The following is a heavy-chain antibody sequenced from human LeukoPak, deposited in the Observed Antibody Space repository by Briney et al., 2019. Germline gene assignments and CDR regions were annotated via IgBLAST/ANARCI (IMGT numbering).Heavy chain of an antibody. J-gene: IGHJ4*02. CDR3: ARRATYYYDSSGYLNIDY. CDR1: GGSFSGYY. Sequence: SETLSLTCAVYGGSFSGYYWSWIRQPPGKGLEWIGEINHSGSTNYNPSLKSRVTIPVDTSKNQFSLKLSSVTAADTAVYYCARRATYYYDSSGYLNIDYWGQGTLVTVSS. D-gene: IGHD3-22*01. V-gene: IGHV4-34*01. CDR2: INHSGST.